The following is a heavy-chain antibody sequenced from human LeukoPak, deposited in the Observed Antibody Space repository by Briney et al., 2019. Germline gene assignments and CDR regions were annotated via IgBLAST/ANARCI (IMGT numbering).Heavy chain of an antibody. CDR3: ARTYGSSGLGYFDL. CDR2: IYYRGST. D-gene: IGHD6-13*01. CDR1: GGSISSYY. V-gene: IGHV4-59*01. J-gene: IGHJ2*01. Sequence: SQTLSLTCTVSGGSISSYYWSWIRQPPGKGLEWIGYIYYRGSTNYSPSLKSRLTISVDTSKNQFSLKLSSVTAADTAVYYCARTYGSSGLGYFDLWGRGTLVTVSS.